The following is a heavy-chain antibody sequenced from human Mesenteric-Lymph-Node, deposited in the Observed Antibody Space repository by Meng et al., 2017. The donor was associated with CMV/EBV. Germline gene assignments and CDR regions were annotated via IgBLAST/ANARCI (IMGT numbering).Heavy chain of an antibody. Sequence: SLTCAVYGGSFSGYYWSWIRQPPGKGLEWIGEINHSGSTNYNPSLKSRVTISVDTSKNQFSLKLSSVTAADTAVYYCANSWFGELYSWGQGTLVTVSS. CDR2: INHSGST. CDR1: GGSFSGYY. D-gene: IGHD3-10*01. CDR3: ANSWFGELYS. J-gene: IGHJ1*01. V-gene: IGHV4-34*01.